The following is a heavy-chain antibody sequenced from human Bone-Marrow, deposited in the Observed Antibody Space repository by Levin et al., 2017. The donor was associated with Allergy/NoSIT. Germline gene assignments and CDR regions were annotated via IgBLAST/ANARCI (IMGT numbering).Heavy chain of an antibody. J-gene: IGHJ4*02. Sequence: GGSLRLSCAASGFTFNWYSMNWIRQAPGQGLEWISYISSSSTNIVYAESVRGRFTISRDNAKNSLYLELNSLRDEDTAVYYCARGMRENSYGTFDDWGQGTLVTVSS. CDR3: ARGMRENSYGTFDD. D-gene: IGHD4-17*01. CDR2: ISSSSTNI. CDR1: GFTFNWYS. V-gene: IGHV3-48*02.